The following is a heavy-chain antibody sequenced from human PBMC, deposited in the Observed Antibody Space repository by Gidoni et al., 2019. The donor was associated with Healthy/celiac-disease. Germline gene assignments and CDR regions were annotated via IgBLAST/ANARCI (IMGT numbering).Heavy chain of an antibody. J-gene: IGHJ4*02. Sequence: QITLKESGPTLVKPTQTLTLTCTFSGLSLSTRGVGVAWIRQPPGKALEWLALVYWDDDKRYSPSLKSRVTITKDTSKKQVVLTMTNMDPVDTATYYCAHRRGYTDSSGYFDLWGQGTLVTVSS. CDR2: VYWDDDK. CDR1: GLSLSTRGVG. D-gene: IGHD3-22*01. V-gene: IGHV2-5*02. CDR3: AHRRGYTDSSGYFDL.